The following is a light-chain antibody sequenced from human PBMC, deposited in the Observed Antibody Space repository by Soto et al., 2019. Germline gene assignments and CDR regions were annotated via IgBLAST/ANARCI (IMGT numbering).Light chain of an antibody. CDR2: AAT. Sequence: MTQSPLSLPVTPGEPASISCRSSQSLLHSNGYNYLNWYQQKPGKVPKLLIYAATSLQSGVPSRFSGSGSGTDFTLTISSLQPEDFATYYCQQSYSTPITFGQGTRLEIK. CDR1: QSLLHSNGYNY. CDR3: QQSYSTPIT. V-gene: IGKV1-39*01. J-gene: IGKJ5*01.